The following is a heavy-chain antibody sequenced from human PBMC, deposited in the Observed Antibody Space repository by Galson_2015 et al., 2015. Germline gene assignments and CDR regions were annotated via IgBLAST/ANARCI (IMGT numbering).Heavy chain of an antibody. J-gene: IGHJ3*02. V-gene: IGHV1-18*01. D-gene: IGHD2-2*01. CDR2: ISAYNGNT. Sequence: APGQGLEWMGWISAYNGNTNYARKLQGRVTMTTDTSTNTAYMELRSLRSDDTAVYYCARDHVYILWGYCSSTSCSDAFDIWGQGTMVTVSS. CDR3: ARDHVYILWGYCSSTSCSDAFDI.